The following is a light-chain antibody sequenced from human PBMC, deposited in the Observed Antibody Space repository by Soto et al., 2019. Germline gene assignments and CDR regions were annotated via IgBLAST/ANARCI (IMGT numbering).Light chain of an antibody. CDR1: QSVFYRSNNRNY. CDR3: QQYFSTPQP. V-gene: IGKV4-1*01. Sequence: DIVMTQPPDSLAVPLGERATINCKSSQSVFYRSNNRNYLAWYQQKPGHPPKMFIYWASTRETGVRDRFSGSGSGTDCTLTLCSLQAEDVAVYSFQQYFSTPQPFSQGTKVEI. J-gene: IGKJ1*01. CDR2: WAS.